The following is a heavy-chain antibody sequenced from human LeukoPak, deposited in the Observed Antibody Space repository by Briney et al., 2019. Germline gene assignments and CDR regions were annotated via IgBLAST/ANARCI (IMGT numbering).Heavy chain of an antibody. J-gene: IGHJ3*02. CDR1: GFIVSTNY. CDR2: IYSGGST. CDR3: ARVSHGGWYLAFGI. Sequence: GGSLRLSCAASGFIVSTNYMSWVRQAPGKGLEWVSVIYSGGSTKYADSVKGRFTISRDNAKNTLYLQMNSLRAEDTAVYYCARVSHGGWYLAFGIWGQGTMVTVSS. V-gene: IGHV3-53*01. D-gene: IGHD6-19*01.